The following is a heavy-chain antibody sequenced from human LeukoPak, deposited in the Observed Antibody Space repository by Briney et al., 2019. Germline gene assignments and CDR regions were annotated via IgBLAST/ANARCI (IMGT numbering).Heavy chain of an antibody. J-gene: IGHJ6*03. CDR2: LNPNSGDT. CDR1: GYTFTSYY. Sequence: ASVKVSCKASGYTFTSYYMHWVRQAPGQGLEWMGWLNPNSGDTNYAQKFQGRVTMTRDTSITTAYMELSSLRSDDTAVYYCVRNPYYYMDVWGKGTTVTVSS. V-gene: IGHV1-2*02. CDR3: VRNPYYYMDV.